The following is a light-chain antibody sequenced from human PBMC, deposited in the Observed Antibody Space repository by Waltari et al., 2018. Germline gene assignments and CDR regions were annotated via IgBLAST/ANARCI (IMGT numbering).Light chain of an antibody. Sequence: QSALTQPASVSGSPGQSTTISCTGTSSDIGSFNYVSWYQQHPGKAPKVLIYDVTNRPSGVSYRFSGSKSGNTASLTISGLQAEDEAYYHCASFISGSTSSVLFGGGTKLTVL. CDR3: ASFISGSTSSVL. CDR1: SSDIGSFNY. J-gene: IGLJ3*02. CDR2: DVT. V-gene: IGLV2-14*03.